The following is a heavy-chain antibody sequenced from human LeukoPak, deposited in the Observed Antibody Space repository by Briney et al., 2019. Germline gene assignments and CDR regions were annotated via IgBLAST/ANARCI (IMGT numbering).Heavy chain of an antibody. CDR3: ARAVYDSSGYLNWFDP. D-gene: IGHD3-22*01. Sequence: SETLSLTCTVSGGSISSYYWSWIRQPAGKGLEWIGRIYTSGSTNYNPSLKSRVTISVDTSKNQFSLKLSSVTAADTAVYYCARAVYDSSGYLNWFDPWGQGTLSPSPQ. CDR2: IYTSGST. CDR1: GGSISSYY. J-gene: IGHJ5*02. V-gene: IGHV4-4*07.